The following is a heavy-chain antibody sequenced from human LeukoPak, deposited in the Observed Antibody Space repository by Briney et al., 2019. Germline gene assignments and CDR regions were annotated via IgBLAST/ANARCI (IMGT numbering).Heavy chain of an antibody. CDR3: ARADGPLRYFDY. J-gene: IGHJ4*02. CDR1: DGSISSHY. V-gene: IGHV4-59*11. D-gene: IGHD3-9*01. Sequence: SETLSLTCIVSDGSISSHYWSWIRQPPGKGLEWIGDISYSGSTNYNPSLKSRVTISLDTSKNQFSLKLSSVTAADTAVYYCARADGPLRYFDYWGQGTLVTVSS. CDR2: ISYSGST.